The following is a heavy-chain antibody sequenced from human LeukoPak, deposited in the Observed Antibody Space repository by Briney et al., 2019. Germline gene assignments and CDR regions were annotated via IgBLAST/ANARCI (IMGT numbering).Heavy chain of an antibody. CDR3: ARQGTTVSLNFDL. Sequence: SETLSLTCAVYGGSFSGYYWSWLRQPPGKGLEWIGEINHSGSTNYNPSLKSRVTISVDTSKNQFSLKLSSVTAADTAVYYCARQGTTVSLNFDLWGRGTLVTVSS. J-gene: IGHJ2*01. D-gene: IGHD4-11*01. CDR1: GGSFSGYY. CDR2: INHSGST. V-gene: IGHV4-34*01.